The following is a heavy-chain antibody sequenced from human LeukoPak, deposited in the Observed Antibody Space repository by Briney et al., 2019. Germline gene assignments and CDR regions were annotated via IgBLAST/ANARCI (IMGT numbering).Heavy chain of an antibody. CDR1: GFTFNDYD. J-gene: IGHJ5*02. V-gene: IGHV3-20*04. CDR2: ITFDGNKT. D-gene: IGHD2-2*01. Sequence: PSGGSLSLSWAAAGFTFNDYDMSWVRQVPGEGLEWVSGITFDGNKTGYADSVKGCLAISRDNTKNSLYLQMSSRRAEDTALYYCARDPFCSSAAGCNFEDWFDPWGPGTLVTVSS. CDR3: ARDPFCSSAAGCNFEDWFDP.